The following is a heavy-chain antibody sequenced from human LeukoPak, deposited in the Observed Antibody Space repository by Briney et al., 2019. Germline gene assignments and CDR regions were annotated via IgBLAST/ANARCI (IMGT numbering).Heavy chain of an antibody. Sequence: SETLSLTRAVSGGSISSSNWWSWVRQPPGKGLEWIGEIYHSGSTNYNPSLKSRVTISVDKSKNQFSLKLSSVTAADTAVYYCARENPDTSYGSYFDYWGQGTLVTVSS. CDR3: ARENPDTSYGSYFDY. CDR1: GGSISSSNW. J-gene: IGHJ4*02. V-gene: IGHV4-4*02. D-gene: IGHD5-18*01. CDR2: IYHSGST.